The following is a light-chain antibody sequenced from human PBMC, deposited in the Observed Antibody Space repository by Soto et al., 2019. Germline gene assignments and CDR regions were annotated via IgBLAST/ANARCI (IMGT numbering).Light chain of an antibody. V-gene: IGLV2-8*01. J-gene: IGLJ7*01. Sequence: QSALTQPPSASGSPGQSVTISCTGTSSDVGGYNYVAWFQQHPGKAPKLMIYEVTKRPSGVPDRFSGSKSGNTASLTVSGLQAEDEDDYYCSSYAGSSTYVFGTGTQLTVL. CDR3: SSYAGSSTYV. CDR2: EVT. CDR1: SSDVGGYNY.